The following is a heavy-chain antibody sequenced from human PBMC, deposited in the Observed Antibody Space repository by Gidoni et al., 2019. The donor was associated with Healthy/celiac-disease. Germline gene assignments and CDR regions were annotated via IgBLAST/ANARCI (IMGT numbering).Heavy chain of an antibody. D-gene: IGHD6-19*01. CDR1: GFTFDAYA. Sequence: EVQLVESGGGVVQPGRSLSLSCAASGFTFDAYAMPWVRQAPGKGLECVSGISWNSGSIGYADSVKGRFTISRDNAKNSLYLQMNSLRAEDTALYYCATVPKYSSGWYDVYFDYWGQGTLVTVSS. J-gene: IGHJ4*02. CDR2: ISWNSGSI. V-gene: IGHV3-9*01. CDR3: ATVPKYSSGWYDVYFDY.